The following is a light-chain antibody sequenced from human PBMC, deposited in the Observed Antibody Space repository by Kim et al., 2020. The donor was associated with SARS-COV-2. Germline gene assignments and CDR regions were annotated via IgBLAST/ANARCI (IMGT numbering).Light chain of an antibody. V-gene: IGKV1-6*01. J-gene: IGKJ1*01. Sequence: ASVGDRVTITCRASQGIRNDLGSYQQKPGKAPKLLIYAASTLQSGVPSRFRGSGSGTDFTLTISSLQPEDFATYYCLQDNTYPWTFGQGTKVEIK. CDR2: AAS. CDR3: LQDNTYPWT. CDR1: QGIRND.